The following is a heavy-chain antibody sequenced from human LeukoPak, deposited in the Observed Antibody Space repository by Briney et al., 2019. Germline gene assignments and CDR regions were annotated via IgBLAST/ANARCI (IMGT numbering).Heavy chain of an antibody. J-gene: IGHJ4*02. Sequence: ASVKVSCKASGYTFTGYYMHWVRQAPGQGHEWMGWINPNHGDTNYAQKFQDRVSMTRDTSISTAYMHLSRLRSADTAVYYCARSPHILTGENFDYWGQGTLVTVSS. CDR2: INPNHGDT. V-gene: IGHV1-2*02. D-gene: IGHD3-9*01. CDR3: ARSPHILTGENFDY. CDR1: GYTFTGYY.